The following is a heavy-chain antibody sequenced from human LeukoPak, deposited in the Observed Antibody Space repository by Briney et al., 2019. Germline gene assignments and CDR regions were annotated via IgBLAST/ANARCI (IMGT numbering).Heavy chain of an antibody. D-gene: IGHD2/OR15-2a*01. CDR2: ISGSGGST. J-gene: IGHJ4*02. V-gene: IGHV3-23*01. CDR1: GFTFTSYA. Sequence: GGSLTLSCAASGFTFTSYAISWVRQAPGKGLEWVCTISGSGGSTYYADSVKGRFTISRDNSRNTLYLQMNSLRADDMAVYYCAKRIGSCNSISCLYFDHWGQGALVTVSS. CDR3: AKRIGSCNSISCLYFDH.